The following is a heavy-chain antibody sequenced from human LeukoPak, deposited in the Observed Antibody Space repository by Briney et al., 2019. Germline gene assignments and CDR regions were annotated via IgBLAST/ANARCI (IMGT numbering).Heavy chain of an antibody. CDR2: LYHSGST. V-gene: IGHV4-59*01. CDR1: GVSISSYY. Sequence: SETLSLTCTVSGVSISSYYWSWIRQPPGKGLEWIGYLYHSGSTNYNPSLKSRVTISVDTSKNQFSLKLSSVTAADTAVYYCARGTPSYSSSPTLDMYYYYGMDVWGQGTTVTVSS. D-gene: IGHD6-13*01. J-gene: IGHJ6*02. CDR3: ARGTPSYSSSPTLDMYYYYGMDV.